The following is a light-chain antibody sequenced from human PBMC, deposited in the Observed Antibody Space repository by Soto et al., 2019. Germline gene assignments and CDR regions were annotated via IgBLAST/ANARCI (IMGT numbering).Light chain of an antibody. J-gene: IGKJ5*01. V-gene: IGKV1-5*01. CDR2: DAS. Sequence: DIQMTQSPSTLSASVGDRVTITCRAIQSISSWLAWYQQKPGKAPKLLIYDASSLESGVPSRFSGSGSGTEFTLTISSLQPDDFATYYCQQYNSYPIPFGQGTRLEIK. CDR1: QSISSW. CDR3: QQYNSYPIP.